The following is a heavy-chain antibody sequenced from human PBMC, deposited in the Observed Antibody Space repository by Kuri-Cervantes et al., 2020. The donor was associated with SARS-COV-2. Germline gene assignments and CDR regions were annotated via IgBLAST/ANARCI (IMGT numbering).Heavy chain of an antibody. J-gene: IGHJ6*03. CDR2: ISSSSYI. V-gene: IGHV3-21*01. CDR3: AREGYCSSTSSSRGYYYYYMDV. Sequence: GGSLRLSCAASGFTFSSYAMHWVRQAPGKGLEWVSSISSSSYIYYADSVKGRFTISRDNAKNSLYLQMNSLRAEDTAVYYCAREGYCSSTSSSRGYYYYYMDVWGKGTTVTVSS. CDR1: GFTFSSYA. D-gene: IGHD2-2*01.